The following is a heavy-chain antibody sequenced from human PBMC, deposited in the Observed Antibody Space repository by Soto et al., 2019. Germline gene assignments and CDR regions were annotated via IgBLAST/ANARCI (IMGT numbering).Heavy chain of an antibody. CDR1: SVSNAW. CDR3: TTVGHTSSYGMDV. V-gene: IGHV3-15*07. J-gene: IGHJ6*02. Sequence: SVSNAWMNWVRQAPGKGLEWVGRIKSKTDGGTTDYAAPVKGRFTISRDDSKNTLYLQMNSLKTEDTAVYYCTTVGHTSSYGMDVWGQGTTVTVSS. CDR2: IKSKTDGGTT.